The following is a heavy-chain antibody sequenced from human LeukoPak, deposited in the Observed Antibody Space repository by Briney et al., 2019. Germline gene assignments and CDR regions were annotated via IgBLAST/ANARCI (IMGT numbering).Heavy chain of an antibody. CDR3: AREQELPNAFDI. D-gene: IGHD1-26*01. V-gene: IGHV6-1*01. CDR1: GDSVSSSSAA. Sequence: SQTLSLTCAISGDSVSSSSAAWNWIRQSPSRGLECLGRTYYRSKWYNDYAISVKSRITINPDTSKNQFSLQLNSVTPEDTAVYYCAREQELPNAFDIRGQGTMVTVSS. J-gene: IGHJ3*02. CDR2: TYYRSKWYN.